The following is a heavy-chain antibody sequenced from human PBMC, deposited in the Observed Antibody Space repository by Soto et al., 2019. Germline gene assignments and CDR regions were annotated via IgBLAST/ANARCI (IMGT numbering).Heavy chain of an antibody. CDR3: ARRAETNGWNGFGADKYYFDF. J-gene: IGHJ4*02. Sequence: ASVKVSCKASGYTFTSYDIYGVRQATGQGLEWMGWMNPNTGNSGYAQKFQGRVTMTSDTSISTAHMELSSLRSEDTAVYYCARRAETNGWNGFGADKYYFDFWGQGTLVTVSS. V-gene: IGHV1-8*01. CDR1: GYTFTSYD. D-gene: IGHD1-1*01. CDR2: MNPNTGNS.